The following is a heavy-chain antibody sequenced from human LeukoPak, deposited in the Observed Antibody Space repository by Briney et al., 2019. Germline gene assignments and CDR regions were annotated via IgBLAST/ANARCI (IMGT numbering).Heavy chain of an antibody. CDR1: GFTFSNAW. V-gene: IGHV3-15*01. CDR3: TTGDWGYCGSTSCYLS. J-gene: IGHJ4*02. D-gene: IGHD2-2*01. Sequence: GGSLRLSCAASGFTFSNAWMSWVRQAPGKGLEWVGRIKSKTDGGTTDYAAPVKGRFTISRDDSKNTLYLQMNSLKTEDTAVYYCTTGDWGYCGSTSCYLSWGQGTLVTVSS. CDR2: IKSKTDGGTT.